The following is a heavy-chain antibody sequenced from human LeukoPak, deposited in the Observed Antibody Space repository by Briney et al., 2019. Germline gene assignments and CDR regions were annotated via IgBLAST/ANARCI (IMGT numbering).Heavy chain of an antibody. J-gene: IGHJ3*02. CDR2: IYHSGST. CDR1: GGSISSGNW. D-gene: IGHD3-22*01. V-gene: IGHV4-4*02. Sequence: SETLSLTCAVSGGSISSGNWWSWVRQPPGKGLEWIGEIYHSGSTNYNPSLKSRVAISVDKSKNQFSLKLRSVTAADTAVYYCARLQRITMNAFDIWGQGTMATVSS. CDR3: ARLQRITMNAFDI.